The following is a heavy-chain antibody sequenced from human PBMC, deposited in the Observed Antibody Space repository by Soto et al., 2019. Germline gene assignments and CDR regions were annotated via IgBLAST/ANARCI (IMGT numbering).Heavy chain of an antibody. CDR1: GFTFSGSA. D-gene: IGHD2-21*02. CDR3: TTDSGGNSDRINWLDP. J-gene: IGHJ5*02. CDR2: IRSKANSYAT. Sequence: GGSLRLSCAASGFTFSGSAMHWVRQASGKGLEWVGRIRSKANSYATAYAASVKGRFTISRDDSKNTAYLQMNSLKTEDTAAYYCTTDSGGNSDRINWLDPWGEGTRGTVPS. V-gene: IGHV3-73*01.